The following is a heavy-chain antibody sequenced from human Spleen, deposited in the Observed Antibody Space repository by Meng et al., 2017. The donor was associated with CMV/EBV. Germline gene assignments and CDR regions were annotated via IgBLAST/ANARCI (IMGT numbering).Heavy chain of an antibody. CDR1: GFTFSSYA. J-gene: IGHJ4*02. V-gene: IGHV3-23*01. CDR3: AKTWRILD. Sequence: GESLKISCAASGFTFSSYAMSWVRQAPGKGLEWVSAISGSGGSTYYADSVKGRFTISRDNSKNTLYLQMNSLRAENTAVYYCAKTWRILDWGQGTLVTVSS. CDR2: ISGSGGST. D-gene: IGHD2-8*02.